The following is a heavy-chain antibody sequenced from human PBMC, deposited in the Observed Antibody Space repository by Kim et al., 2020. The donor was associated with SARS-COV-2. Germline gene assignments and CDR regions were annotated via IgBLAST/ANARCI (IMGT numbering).Heavy chain of an antibody. J-gene: IGHJ6*02. V-gene: IGHV3-73*01. CDR3: TTNTIFGPYYYYYGMDV. CDR1: GFTFSGSA. CDR2: IRSKANSYAT. D-gene: IGHD3-3*01. Sequence: GGSLRLSCAASGFTFSGSAMHWVRQASGKGLEWVGRIRSKANSYATAYAASVKGRFTISRDDSKNTAYLQMNSLKTEDTAVYYCTTNTIFGPYYYYYGMDVWGQGTTVTVSS.